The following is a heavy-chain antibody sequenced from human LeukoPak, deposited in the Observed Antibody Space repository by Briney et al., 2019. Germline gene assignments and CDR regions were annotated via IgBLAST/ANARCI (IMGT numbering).Heavy chain of an antibody. CDR1: GGSISSDIYY. V-gene: IGHV4-39*07. J-gene: IGHJ6*03. Sequence: SETLSLSCTVSGGSISSDIYYWGWVRQPPGKGLEWIGSINYSGNTYYNPSLKSRVTVSVDTSKNQFSLRLSSVTAADTAVYYCARGGAVFCSGGSCYSRSYYYYYMDVWGKGTTVTVSS. D-gene: IGHD2-15*01. CDR2: INYSGNT. CDR3: ARGGAVFCSGGSCYSRSYYYYYMDV.